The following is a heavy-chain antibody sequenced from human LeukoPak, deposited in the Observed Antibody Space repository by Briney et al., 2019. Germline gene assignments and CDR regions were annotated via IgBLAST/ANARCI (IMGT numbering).Heavy chain of an antibody. CDR1: GFSVSSNY. J-gene: IGHJ4*02. D-gene: IGHD6-19*01. CDR2: LYSGSHI. V-gene: IGHV3-53*01. CDR3: ARETGWSFDS. Sequence: GGSLRLSCRVSGFSVSSNYMTWVRQAPGKGLEWLSSLYSGSHIFYADSVKGRFTISRDNAKNSLYLQMNSLRAEDTAVYYCARETGWSFDSWGQGTLVTVFS.